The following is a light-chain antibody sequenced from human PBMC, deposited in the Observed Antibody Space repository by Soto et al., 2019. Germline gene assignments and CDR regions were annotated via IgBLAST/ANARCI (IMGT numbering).Light chain of an antibody. J-gene: IGLJ2*01. CDR1: SSNIGAGYD. V-gene: IGLV1-40*01. CDR3: QSFDSSVRGLV. CDR2: GNS. Sequence: QTVVTQSPSVSGAPGQRVTISCTGSSSNIGAGYDVHWYQQLPGIAPKLLIYGNSNRPSGVPDRFSGSKSATSASLAITGLQAEDEADYYCQSFDSSVRGLVFGGGTKLTVL.